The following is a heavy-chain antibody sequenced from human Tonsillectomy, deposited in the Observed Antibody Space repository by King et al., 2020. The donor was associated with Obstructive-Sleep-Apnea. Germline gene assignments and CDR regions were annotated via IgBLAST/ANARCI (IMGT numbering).Heavy chain of an antibody. Sequence: VQLQESGPGLVKPSQTLSLTCTVSGGSISSGDYYWSWVRQPPGKGREWIGYIYYSGSTYYNPSLKRRVTISVDTSKNQFSLKLSSVTAADTAVYYCASDDRYGSGSYHDYWGQGTLVTVSS. CDR2: IYYSGST. D-gene: IGHD3-10*01. CDR1: GGSISSGDYY. J-gene: IGHJ4*02. CDR3: ASDDRYGSGSYHDY. V-gene: IGHV4-30-4*01.